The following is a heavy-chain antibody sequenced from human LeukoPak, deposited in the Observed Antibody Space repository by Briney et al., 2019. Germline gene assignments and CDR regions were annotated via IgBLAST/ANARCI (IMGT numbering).Heavy chain of an antibody. CDR3: AKGLTYYYDSSGSNFDY. J-gene: IGHJ4*02. V-gene: IGHV3-23*01. CDR2: ISGSGGST. Sequence: GGSLRLSCAASGFTFSSYAMSWVRQAPGKGLEWVSAISGSGGSTYYAGSVKGRFTISRDNSKNTLYLQMNSLRAEDTAVYYCAKGLTYYYDSSGSNFDYWGQGTLVTVSS. CDR1: GFTFSSYA. D-gene: IGHD3-22*01.